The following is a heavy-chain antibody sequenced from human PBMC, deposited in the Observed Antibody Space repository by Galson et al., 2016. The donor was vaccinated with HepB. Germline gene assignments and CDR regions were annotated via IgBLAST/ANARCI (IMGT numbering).Heavy chain of an antibody. CDR1: GFTFSSYA. CDR3: AKGDFGVAPDDWFDP. CDR2: ISGGGGST. D-gene: IGHD3-3*01. J-gene: IGHJ5*02. Sequence: SLGLSCAASGFTFSSYAMSWVRQAPGKGLEWVSAISGGGGSTYYADSVKGRFTISRDNSKNTLHLQMNSLRAEDTAVYYCAKGDFGVAPDDWFDPWGQGTLVTVSS. V-gene: IGHV3-23*01.